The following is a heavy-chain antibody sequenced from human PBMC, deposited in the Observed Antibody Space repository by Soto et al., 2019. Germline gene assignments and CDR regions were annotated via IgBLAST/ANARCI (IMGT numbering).Heavy chain of an antibody. CDR3: ATNSGWGTVYFFDY. V-gene: IGHV3-30-3*01. CDR1: GISFPSYA. Sequence: GGSLRLSCVVSGISFPSYAMHWVRQTPGKGLEWVAVMSAHGDKEYYADSVRGRFTIPRDNSKNTVSLPLNTLGLEATALSYCATNSGWGTVYFFDYWGQGTPVTVSS. CDR2: MSAHGDKE. D-gene: IGHD6-19*01. J-gene: IGHJ4*02.